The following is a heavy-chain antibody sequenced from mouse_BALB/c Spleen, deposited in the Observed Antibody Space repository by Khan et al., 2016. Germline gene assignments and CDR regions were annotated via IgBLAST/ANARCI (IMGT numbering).Heavy chain of an antibody. CDR3: ARGPLNHCAMDY. J-gene: IGHJ4*01. CDR1: GYTFTNYG. Sequence: QIQLVQSGPELKKPGETVKISCKASGYTFTNYGMNWVKQAPGKGLKWMGWINTYTGEPTYDDDFKGRFAFSLETSASTAYLQLNNLKNEDTATXFCARGPLNHCAMDYWGQGTSVTVSS. D-gene: IGHD6-1*01. CDR2: INTYTGEP. V-gene: IGHV9-3-1*01.